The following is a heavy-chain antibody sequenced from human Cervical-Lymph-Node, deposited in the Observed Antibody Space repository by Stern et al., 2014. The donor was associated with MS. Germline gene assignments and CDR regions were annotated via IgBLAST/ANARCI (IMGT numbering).Heavy chain of an antibody. J-gene: IGHJ6*02. V-gene: IGHV1-2*07. CDR2: IYPFHGCT. CDR1: GYTFTDYY. Sequence: QVQLVQSGAEVKKPGASVKVSCKASGYTFTDYYLHWVRQAPGQGLEWMGWIYPFHGCTTLAHKFQCRFPMPRDPAISTAYMELSRLTSDDTAVYYCARTKTVTTYYGMDVWGQGTTVTFSS. D-gene: IGHD4-17*01. CDR3: ARTKTVTTYYGMDV.